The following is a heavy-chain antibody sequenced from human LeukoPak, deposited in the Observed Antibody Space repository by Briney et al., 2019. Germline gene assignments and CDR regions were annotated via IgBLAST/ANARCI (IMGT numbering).Heavy chain of an antibody. J-gene: IGHJ4*02. D-gene: IGHD2-15*01. Sequence: AETLSLTCAVSGYSISSGYFWGWIRQPPGKGLEWFGSIDHSGSTYYTPSLKSRVTVSVDTSKNPFSLKLSSVTAADTAVYYCARVSFFDETYCSGGSWPEYFFDYWGQGTLVTVSS. CDR1: GYSISSGYF. CDR2: IDHSGST. CDR3: ARVSFFDETYCSGGSWPEYFFDY. V-gene: IGHV4-38-2*01.